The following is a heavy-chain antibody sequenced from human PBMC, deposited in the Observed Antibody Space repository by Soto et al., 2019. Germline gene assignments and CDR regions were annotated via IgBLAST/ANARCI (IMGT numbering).Heavy chain of an antibody. CDR1: GGSISSNSYF. V-gene: IGHV4-39*01. CDR3: ARRYSHYDRPFDS. CDR2: IYYSGST. J-gene: IGHJ5*01. Sequence: PSETLSLTCTVSGGSISSNSYFWGWIRQPPGKGLEWIGSIYYSGSTYYHPSLKSRVTMSVDTSKNQFSLKLGSVTATDTAVYYCARRYSHYDRPFDSWGQGTLVTVSS. D-gene: IGHD5-12*01.